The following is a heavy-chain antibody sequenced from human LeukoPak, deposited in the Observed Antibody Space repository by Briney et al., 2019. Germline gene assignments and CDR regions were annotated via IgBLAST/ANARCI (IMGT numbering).Heavy chain of an antibody. V-gene: IGHV3-23*01. D-gene: IGHD5-12*01. CDR3: ATLDGVATIGYSYYYAMDV. CDR2: ISGSGGTT. J-gene: IGHJ6*02. Sequence: GGSLRLSCAASGFIFSSYAMNWVRQAPGKGLEWVSSISGSGGTTYYADSVKGRFTISRDNSKNTLSLQINSLRADDTAVYYCATLDGVATIGYSYYYAMDVWGLGTTVTVSS. CDR1: GFIFSSYA.